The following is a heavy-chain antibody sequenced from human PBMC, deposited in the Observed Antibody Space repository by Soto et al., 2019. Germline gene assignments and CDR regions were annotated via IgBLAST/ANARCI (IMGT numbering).Heavy chain of an antibody. Sequence: PGESQKISCKGSGYSFTSYWIGWVRQMPGKGLEWMGIIYPGDSDTRYSPSFQGQVTISADKSISTAYLQWSSLKASDTAMYYCARHERQSRFGESYYFDYWGQGTLVTVSS. CDR2: IYPGDSDT. D-gene: IGHD3-10*01. V-gene: IGHV5-51*01. CDR3: ARHERQSRFGESYYFDY. J-gene: IGHJ4*02. CDR1: GYSFTSYW.